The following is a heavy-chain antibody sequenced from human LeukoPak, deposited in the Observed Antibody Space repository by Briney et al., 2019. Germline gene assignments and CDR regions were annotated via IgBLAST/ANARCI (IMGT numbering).Heavy chain of an antibody. CDR1: GFGFSNYW. CDR3: ATGRWFGEFAGSAFED. Sequence: GGSRRLSCLGSGFGFSNYWMTWLRQAPGEGLEWVANIKEDGSVSYYADSVKGRFTISRDNAKNSVYLQMNSPRVEDTALYYCATGRWFGEFAGSAFEDWGQGTLVTVSS. CDR2: IKEDGSVS. V-gene: IGHV3-7*01. D-gene: IGHD3-10*01. J-gene: IGHJ4*02.